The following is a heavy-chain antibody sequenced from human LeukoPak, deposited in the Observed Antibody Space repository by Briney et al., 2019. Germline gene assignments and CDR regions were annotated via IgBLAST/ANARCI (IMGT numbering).Heavy chain of an antibody. Sequence: GGSLRLSCKASGFTFSNYAMNWVRQAPGKGLEWVSSITSVSSYKYYADSVKGRFTISRDNAKNSLFLQMNSLRAEDTAIYYCARDPTADDYWGQGTTVTVSS. CDR2: ITSVSSYK. CDR1: GFTFSNYA. V-gene: IGHV3-21*01. D-gene: IGHD2-2*01. J-gene: IGHJ4*03. CDR3: ARDPTADDY.